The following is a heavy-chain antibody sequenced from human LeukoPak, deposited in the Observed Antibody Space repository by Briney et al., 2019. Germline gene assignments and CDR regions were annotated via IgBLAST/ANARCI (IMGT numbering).Heavy chain of an antibody. CDR2: ISSSSSYT. CDR1: GFTFSNYW. J-gene: IGHJ4*02. D-gene: IGHD1-1*01. V-gene: IGHV3-11*06. CDR3: ARGTGTTAYFDY. Sequence: PGGSLRLSCAASGFTFSNYWMHWVRQAPGKGLEWVSYISSSSSYTKYADSVKGRFTISRDNAKNSLYLQVNSLRAEDTAVYYCARGTGTTAYFDYWGQGTLVTVSS.